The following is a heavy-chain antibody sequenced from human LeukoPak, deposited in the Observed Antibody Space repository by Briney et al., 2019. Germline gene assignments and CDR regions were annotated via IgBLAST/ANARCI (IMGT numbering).Heavy chain of an antibody. CDR2: IYYSGTT. CDR1: GGSISSSSYY. Sequence: SETLSLTCTVSGGSISSSSYYWGWIRQPPGEGLEWIGSIYYSGTTYYNPSLKSRVTISVDTSKNQFSLILSSVTAADTAVYYCARGPHQHWPLGQFWGQGSLVTVSS. CDR3: ARGPHQHWPLGQF. J-gene: IGHJ4*02. D-gene: IGHD2-2*01. V-gene: IGHV4-39*01.